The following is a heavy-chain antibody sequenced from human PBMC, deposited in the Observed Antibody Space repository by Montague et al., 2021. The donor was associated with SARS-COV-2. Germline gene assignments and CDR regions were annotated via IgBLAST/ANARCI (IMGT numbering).Heavy chain of an antibody. CDR1: GGSISGSSYY. CDR3: ARQRRGGLVSTPRFFDY. CDR2: IYYSGST. Sequence: SETLSLTCTVSGGSISGSSYYWGWIRQPPGKGLEWIRSIYYSGSTYYNPSLKSRVTISVDTSKNQFSLKLSSVTAADTAVYYCARQRRGGLVSTPRFFDYWGQGTLVTVSS. J-gene: IGHJ4*02. D-gene: IGHD6-19*01. V-gene: IGHV4-39*01.